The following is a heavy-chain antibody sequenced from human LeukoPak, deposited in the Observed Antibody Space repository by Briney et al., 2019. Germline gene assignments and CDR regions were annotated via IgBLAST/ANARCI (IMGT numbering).Heavy chain of an antibody. CDR3: ARAGSHYYGMDV. J-gene: IGHJ6*02. Sequence: ASVKVSCKASGYTFTGYYMHWVRQAPGQGLEWMGWINPNSGGTNHAQKFQGRVTMTRDTSISTAYMELSRLRSDDTAVYYCARAGSHYYGMDVWGQGTTVTVSS. D-gene: IGHD3-10*01. CDR1: GYTFTGYY. CDR2: INPNSGGT. V-gene: IGHV1-2*02.